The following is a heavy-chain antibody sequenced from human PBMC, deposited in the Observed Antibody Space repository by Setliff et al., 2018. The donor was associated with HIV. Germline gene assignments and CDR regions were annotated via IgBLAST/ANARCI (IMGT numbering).Heavy chain of an antibody. CDR3: LRLYRGSSTKEKSDS. D-gene: IGHD2-2*01. V-gene: IGHV4-39*07. Sequence: SETLSLTCTVSGGSIGNNNYYWGWVRQPPGKALEWIASIYYTGTTSYNPAFKSRVAMSVDAAKDQFSLKVTSVTAADTAVYFCLRLYRGSSTKEKSDSWGQGVLVTVSS. CDR2: IYYTGTT. CDR1: GGSIGNNNYY. J-gene: IGHJ4*02.